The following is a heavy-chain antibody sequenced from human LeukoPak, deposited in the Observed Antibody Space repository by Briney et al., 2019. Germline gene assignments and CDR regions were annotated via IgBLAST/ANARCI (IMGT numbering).Heavy chain of an antibody. Sequence: GGSLRLSCAASGFTFSSYSMNWVRQAPGKGLEWVSSISSSYIYYADSVKGRFTISRDNAKNSLYLQMNSLRAEDTAVYYCARDQNQLWFGELLFDYWGQGTLVTVSS. CDR2: ISSSYI. D-gene: IGHD3-10*01. CDR3: ARDQNQLWFGELLFDY. V-gene: IGHV3-21*01. CDR1: GFTFSSYS. J-gene: IGHJ4*02.